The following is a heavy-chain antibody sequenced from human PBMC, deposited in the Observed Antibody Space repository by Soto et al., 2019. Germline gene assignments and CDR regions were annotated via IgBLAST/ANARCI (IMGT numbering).Heavy chain of an antibody. D-gene: IGHD6-13*01. CDR3: ARGRGIAAAGNWFDP. J-gene: IGHJ5*02. V-gene: IGHV1-69*02. CDR2: IIPILGIA. CDR1: GGTFSSYT. Sequence: QVQLVQSGAEVKKPGSSVKVSCKASGGTFSSYTISWVRQAPGQGLEWMGRIIPILGIANYAQKFQGRVTITADKSXXTAYLELSSLRSEDTAGYSCARGRGIAAAGNWFDPWGQGTLVTVSS.